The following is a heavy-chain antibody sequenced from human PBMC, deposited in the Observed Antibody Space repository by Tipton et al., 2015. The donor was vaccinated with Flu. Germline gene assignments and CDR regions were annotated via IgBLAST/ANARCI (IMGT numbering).Heavy chain of an antibody. V-gene: IGHV4-34*01. Sequence: AGLVKPSETLSLTCAVFGESFSGYYGSWIRQSPGKGLEWIGEINHNGGTNYNPSLKSRVTISLDTSKNQFSLKVNSVTAADTAVYYCAKSPLGYFFSGTRGTWFDPWGQGTLVTVSP. CDR3: AKSPLGYFFSGTRGTWFDP. D-gene: IGHD3-10*01. CDR1: GESFSGYY. J-gene: IGHJ5*02. CDR2: INHNGGT.